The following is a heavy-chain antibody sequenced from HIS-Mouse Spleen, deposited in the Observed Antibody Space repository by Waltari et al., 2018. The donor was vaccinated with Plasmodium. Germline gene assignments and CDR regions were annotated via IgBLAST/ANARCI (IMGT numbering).Heavy chain of an antibody. Sequence: QVTLRESGPALVKPTQTLPLTCTFSGFSLSTSGMCVSWIRQPPGKALEWLARIDWDGVKYYSRMLKRSVTIPKQTSKNQVVLTMTKMDLVDTATYYCAGHKKRGQLVRGYFDYWGQGTLVTVSS. V-gene: IGHV2-70*15. CDR3: AGHKKRGQLVRGYFDY. CDR2: IDWDGVK. J-gene: IGHJ4*02. CDR1: GFSLSTSGMC. D-gene: IGHD6-6*01.